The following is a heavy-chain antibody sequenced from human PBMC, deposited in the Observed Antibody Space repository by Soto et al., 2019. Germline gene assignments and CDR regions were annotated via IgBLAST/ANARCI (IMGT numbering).Heavy chain of an antibody. CDR1: GFTITNNY. V-gene: IGHV3-53*01. CDR2: IYIVGTT. CDR3: ARESKGSGYSPNAFDI. Sequence: PGGSLRLSCAASGFTITNNYMSWVRQAPGKGLEWVSIIYIVGTTYYADSVRGRFTISRDTSRNTLYLQMNSLRVDDTALYYCARESKGSGYSPNAFDIWGQGTLATGSS. J-gene: IGHJ3*02. D-gene: IGHD3-22*01.